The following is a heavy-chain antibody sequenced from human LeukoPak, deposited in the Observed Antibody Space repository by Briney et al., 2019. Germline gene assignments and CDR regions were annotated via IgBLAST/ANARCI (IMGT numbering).Heavy chain of an antibody. V-gene: IGHV1-69*05. J-gene: IGHJ2*01. CDR3: ARDQQLVPGYFDL. CDR2: IIPIFGTA. CDR1: GYTFTSYG. D-gene: IGHD6-13*01. Sequence: SVKVSCKASGYTFTSYGISWVRQAPGQGLEWIGRIIPIFGTANYAQKFQGRVTITTDESTSTAYMELSSLRSEDTAVYYCARDQQLVPGYFDLWGRGTLVTVSS.